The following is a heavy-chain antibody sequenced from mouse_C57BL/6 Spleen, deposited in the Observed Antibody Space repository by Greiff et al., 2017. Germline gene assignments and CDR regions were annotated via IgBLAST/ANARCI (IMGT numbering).Heavy chain of an antibody. Sequence: QVQLQQPGAELVMPGASVKLSCKASGYTFTSYWMHWVKQRPGQGLEWIGEIDPSYSYTNYNQKFKGKSTLTVDKSSSTAYMQLSSLTSEVSAVYYCARSGGNRAMDYWGQGTSVTVSS. CDR1: GYTFTSYW. J-gene: IGHJ4*01. V-gene: IGHV1-69*01. CDR3: ARSGGNRAMDY. CDR2: IDPSYSYT. D-gene: IGHD2-1*01.